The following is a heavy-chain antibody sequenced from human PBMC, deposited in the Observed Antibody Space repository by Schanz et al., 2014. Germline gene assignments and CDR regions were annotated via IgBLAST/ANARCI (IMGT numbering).Heavy chain of an antibody. D-gene: IGHD2-2*01. CDR3: ERYQSPHQPLDD. CDR1: GFTFSSYW. J-gene: IGHJ4*02. V-gene: IGHV3-7*01. CDR2: RKQDGSER. Sequence: EVQLVESGGGLVQPGGSLRLSCAASGFTFSSYWMSWVRQAPGKGLEWVANRKQDGSERYYVDSVKGRFTISRDNAKNSLYLQMNRLRDEDTAVYYCERYQSPHQPLDDWGQGTLVTVSS.